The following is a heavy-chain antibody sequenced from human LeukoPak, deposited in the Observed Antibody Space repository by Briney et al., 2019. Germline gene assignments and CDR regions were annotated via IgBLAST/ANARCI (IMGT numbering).Heavy chain of an antibody. J-gene: IGHJ4*02. CDR1: GYTFTSYY. CDR3: ARATITQYDFWSGYYTY. Sequence: GASVKVSCKASGYTFTSYYMHWVRQAPGQGLEWTGIINPSGGSTSYAQKFQGRVTMTRDTSTSTVYMELSSLRSEDTAVYYCARATITQYDFWSGYYTYWGQGTLVTVSS. D-gene: IGHD3-3*01. CDR2: INPSGGST. V-gene: IGHV1-46*03.